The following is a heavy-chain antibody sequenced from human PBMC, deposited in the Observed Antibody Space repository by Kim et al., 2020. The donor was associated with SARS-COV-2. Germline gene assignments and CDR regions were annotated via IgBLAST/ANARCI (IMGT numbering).Heavy chain of an antibody. J-gene: IGHJ4*02. CDR3: ARGFFSGSGSYYNANLFDY. CDR1: GFTFSSYD. D-gene: IGHD3-10*01. CDR2: IGTAGDP. V-gene: IGHV3-13*05. Sequence: GGSLRLSCAASGFTFSSYDMHWVRQATGKGLEWVSAIGTAGDPYYPGSVKGRFTISRENAKNSLYLQMNSLRAGDTAVYYCARGFFSGSGSYYNANLFDYWGQGTLVTVSS.